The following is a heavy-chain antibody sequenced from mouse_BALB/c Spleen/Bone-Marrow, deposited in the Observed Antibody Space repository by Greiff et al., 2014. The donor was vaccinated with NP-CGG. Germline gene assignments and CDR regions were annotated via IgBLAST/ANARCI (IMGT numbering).Heavy chain of an antibody. J-gene: IGHJ2*01. CDR2: INPSNGRT. CDR3: ARRATTVVATDY. V-gene: IGHV1S81*02. D-gene: IGHD1-1*01. CDR1: GYTFTSYW. Sequence: VQVVESGAKLVKPGASVKLSCKASGYTFTSYWMHWVKQRPGQGLEWIGEINPSNGRTNYNEKFESKATLTVDKSSSTAYMQLSSLTSEDSAVYYCARRATTVVATDYWGQGTTLTVSS.